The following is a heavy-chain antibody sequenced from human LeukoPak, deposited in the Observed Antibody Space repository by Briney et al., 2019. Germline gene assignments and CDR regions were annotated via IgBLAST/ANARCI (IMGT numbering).Heavy chain of an antibody. V-gene: IGHV4-39*02. D-gene: IGHD4-11*01. Sequence: SETLSLTCTVSGGSISSSDSYWGWIRQPPGKGLEWIGNIYYSGTTYYNPSLKSRVTISVDTSKNHFSLKLSSVTAADTAVYYCASLQSSYYYMDVWGKGTTVTISS. J-gene: IGHJ6*03. CDR1: GGSISSSDSY. CDR3: ASLQSSYYYMDV. CDR2: IYYSGTT.